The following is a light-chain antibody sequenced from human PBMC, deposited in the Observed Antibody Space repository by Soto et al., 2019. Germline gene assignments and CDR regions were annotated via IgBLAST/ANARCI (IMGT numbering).Light chain of an antibody. CDR3: QQYXXXPWT. Sequence: DIQMTQSPSTLSASVGDRVTITCRASQSISSWLAWYQKKPGKAPKLLIYKASSLESGVTSRFSGSXSGTEFTLTIXXXXXXDFATYYCQQYXXXPWTFG. CDR2: KAS. V-gene: IGKV1-5*03. J-gene: IGKJ2*01. CDR1: QSISSW.